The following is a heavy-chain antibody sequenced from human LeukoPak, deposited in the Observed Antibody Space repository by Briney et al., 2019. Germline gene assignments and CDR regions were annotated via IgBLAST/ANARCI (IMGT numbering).Heavy chain of an antibody. CDR3: ARAPNYATLEYYFDY. CDR1: GGSFSGYY. J-gene: IGHJ4*02. Sequence: SETLSLTCAVYGGSFSGYYWSWIRQPPGKGLEWIGEINHSGSTNYNPSLKSRVTISVDTSKNQFSLKLSSVTAADTAVYYCARAPNYATLEYYFDYWGQGTLVTVSS. CDR2: INHSGST. D-gene: IGHD1-7*01. V-gene: IGHV4-34*01.